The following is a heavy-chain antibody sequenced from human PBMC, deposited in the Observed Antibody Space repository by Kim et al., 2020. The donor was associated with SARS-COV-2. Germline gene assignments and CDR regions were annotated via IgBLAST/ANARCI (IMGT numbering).Heavy chain of an antibody. V-gene: IGHV1-69*13. J-gene: IGHJ3*02. CDR3: ARPMCSGYVEAGCAFDI. Sequence: SVKVSCKASGGTFSSYAISWVRQAPGQGLEWMGGIIPIFGTANYAQKFQGRVTITADESTSTAYMELSSLRSEDTAVYYCARPMCSGYVEAGCAFDIWGQGTMVTVSS. D-gene: IGHD5-12*01. CDR2: IIPIFGTA. CDR1: GGTFSSYA.